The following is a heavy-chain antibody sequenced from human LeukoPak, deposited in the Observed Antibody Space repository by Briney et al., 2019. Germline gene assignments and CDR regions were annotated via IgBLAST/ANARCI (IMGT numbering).Heavy chain of an antibody. CDR1: GFTFNKAW. Sequence: GGPLRLSCAASGFTFNKAWTSWFRLAPGKALEWGGCIKNKGDGATTDYAADVKGRFTVSREHSKSTLYLQVNSLKTEDTAVYYCTTSGTPFEYWGQGTLVTVSS. CDR3: TTSGTPFEY. CDR2: IKNKGDGATT. J-gene: IGHJ4*02. D-gene: IGHD3-10*01. V-gene: IGHV3-15*01.